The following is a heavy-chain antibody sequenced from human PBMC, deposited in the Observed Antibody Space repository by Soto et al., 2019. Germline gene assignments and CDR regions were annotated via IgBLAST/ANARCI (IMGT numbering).Heavy chain of an antibody. CDR2: IIPKFGTT. J-gene: IGHJ4*02. V-gene: IGHV1-69*13. CDR1: GGTFSTYG. CDR3: AREVDPYYGGNSLSLDY. D-gene: IGHD4-17*01. Sequence: QVQLVQSGAEVKKPGSSVKVSCKASGGTFSTYGINWVRLAPGQGLEWMGWIIPKFGTTKNAQKFQGRVTHNADESTNTASMELKYLRSEDTAVYFCAREVDPYYGGNSLSLDYWGQGTLVTVSS.